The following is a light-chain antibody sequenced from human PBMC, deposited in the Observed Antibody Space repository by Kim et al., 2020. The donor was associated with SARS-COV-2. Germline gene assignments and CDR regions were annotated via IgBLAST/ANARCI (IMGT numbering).Light chain of an antibody. Sequence: SPGERATLSGRASPSVSSNLAWYQQKPGQAPRLLIYGASTRATGIPARFSGSGSGTEFTLTISILQSEDFAVYYCQQYNNWPRGTFGQGTKMDIK. CDR1: PSVSSN. CDR2: GAS. CDR3: QQYNNWPRGT. J-gene: IGKJ1*01. V-gene: IGKV3-15*01.